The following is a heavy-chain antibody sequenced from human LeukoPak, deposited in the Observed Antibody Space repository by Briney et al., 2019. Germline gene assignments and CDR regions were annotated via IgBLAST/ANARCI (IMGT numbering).Heavy chain of an antibody. CDR3: AKDALEYYYGSGSEFDY. D-gene: IGHD3-10*01. Sequence: PGGSLRLSCAASGFTFSSYAMSWVRQAPGKGLEWVSAISGSGGSTYYADSVKGRFTISRDNSKNTLYLQMNGLRAEDTAVYYCAKDALEYYYGSGSEFDYWGQGTLVTVSS. V-gene: IGHV3-23*01. J-gene: IGHJ4*02. CDR1: GFTFSSYA. CDR2: ISGSGGST.